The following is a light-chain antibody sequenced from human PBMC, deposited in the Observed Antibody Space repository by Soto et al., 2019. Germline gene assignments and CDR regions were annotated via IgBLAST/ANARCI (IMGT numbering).Light chain of an antibody. CDR1: SSNIGAGYD. V-gene: IGLV1-40*01. Sequence: QSVLTQPPSVSGAPGQRVTISCTGSSSNIGAGYDVHWYQQLPGTAPKLLIYGNSNRPSGVPDRFSGSKSGTSASLAITRLRAEDEADYYCQSYDSSLSGWVFGGGTKVTVL. CDR2: GNS. CDR3: QSYDSSLSGWV. J-gene: IGLJ3*02.